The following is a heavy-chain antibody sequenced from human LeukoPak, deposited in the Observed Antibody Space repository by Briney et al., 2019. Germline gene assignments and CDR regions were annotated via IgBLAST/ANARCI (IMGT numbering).Heavy chain of an antibody. CDR1: GYIFTSYG. V-gene: IGHV1-18*04. CDR2: NSAYNGNT. D-gene: IGHD4-17*01. CDR3: ARVRDYGDYDYYFDY. Sequence: GASVKVSCKASGYIFTSYGVSWVGQAPGQGLEWMGWNSAYNGNTNYAQKLQGRVTMTTDTSTSTAYMELRSLRSDDTAVYYCARVRDYGDYDYYFDYWGQGTLVTVSS. J-gene: IGHJ4*02.